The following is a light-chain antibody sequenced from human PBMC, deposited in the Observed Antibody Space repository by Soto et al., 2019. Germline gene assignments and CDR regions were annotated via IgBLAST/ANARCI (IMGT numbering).Light chain of an antibody. Sequence: EIVLTQSPATLSLSPEERATLSCRASQSVSSYLAWYQQKPGQAPRLLIYDASNRATGIPARFSGSGSGTDFTLTISSLEPEDFAVYYCQQRRIGNTFGQGTRLEIK. CDR3: QQRRIGNT. V-gene: IGKV3-11*01. CDR2: DAS. CDR1: QSVSSY. J-gene: IGKJ5*01.